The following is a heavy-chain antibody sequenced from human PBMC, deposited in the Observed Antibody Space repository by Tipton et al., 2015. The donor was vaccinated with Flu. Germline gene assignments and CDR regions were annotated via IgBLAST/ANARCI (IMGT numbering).Heavy chain of an antibody. CDR2: ISHRGRT. V-gene: IGHV4-38-2*01. D-gene: IGHD3-10*01. Sequence: GLVKPSETLSLICAVSDYSISSGYYWGWIRQPPGKGLEWIGCISHRGRTYYNPSLKSRVTISVDTAKNQFSQRLSSVTAADTAMYYCARSTYYYGSGSSDYWGQGTLVTVSS. J-gene: IGHJ4*02. CDR3: ARSTYYYGSGSSDY. CDR1: DYSISSGYY.